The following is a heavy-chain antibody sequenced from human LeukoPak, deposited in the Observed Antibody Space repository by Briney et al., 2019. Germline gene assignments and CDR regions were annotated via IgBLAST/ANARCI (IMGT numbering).Heavy chain of an antibody. D-gene: IGHD3-22*01. CDR2: IYYSGST. CDR3: ARFYDSSGLISWYFDL. J-gene: IGHJ2*01. CDR1: GGSISSYY. Sequence: SETLSLTCTVPGGSISSYYWSWIRQPPGKGLEWIGYIYYSGSTYYNPSLKSRVTISVDTSKNQFSLKLSSVTAADTAVYYCARFYDSSGLISWYFDLWGRGTLVTVSS. V-gene: IGHV4-59*01.